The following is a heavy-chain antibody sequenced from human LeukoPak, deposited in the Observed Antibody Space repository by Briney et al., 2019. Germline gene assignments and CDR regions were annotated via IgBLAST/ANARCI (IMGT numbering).Heavy chain of an antibody. D-gene: IGHD2-15*01. CDR3: ASPVDCSGGSCYSL. Sequence: ASVKVSCKASGYTFTSHNINWVRQATGQGLEWMGWMNPNSGNTGYAQKFQGRVTMTRNTSISTAYMELSSLRSEDTAVYYCASPVDCSGGSCYSLWGQGTLVTVSS. CDR2: MNPNSGNT. V-gene: IGHV1-8*01. CDR1: GYTFTSHN. J-gene: IGHJ4*02.